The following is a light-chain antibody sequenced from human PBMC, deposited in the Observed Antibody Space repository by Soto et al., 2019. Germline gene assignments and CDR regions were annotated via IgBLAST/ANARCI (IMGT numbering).Light chain of an antibody. V-gene: IGLV1-51*02. J-gene: IGLJ1*01. Sequence: QAVVTQPPSVSAAPGQKVTISCSGSSSNIGNNYVSWYQQLPGTAPKLVIFENNKRPSEIPDRFSGSKSGTSATLGITGLQTGDEADYYCGTWDNSLNANYVFGTGTKLTVL. CDR3: GTWDNSLNANYV. CDR2: ENN. CDR1: SSNIGNNY.